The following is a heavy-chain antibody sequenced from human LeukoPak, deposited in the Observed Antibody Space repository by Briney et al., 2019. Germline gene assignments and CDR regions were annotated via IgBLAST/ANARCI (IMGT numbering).Heavy chain of an antibody. Sequence: PSETLSLTCAVYGGSFSGYYWSWIRQPPGKGLEWIGEINHSGSTNYNPSLKSRVSISVDTSKNQISLKLNSVTAADTAIYYCAKHVDSLIRGDSGYFQHRGQGTQVTVSS. J-gene: IGHJ1*01. D-gene: IGHD3-10*01. CDR1: GGSFSGYY. CDR3: AKHVDSLIRGDSGYFQH. V-gene: IGHV4-34*01. CDR2: INHSGST.